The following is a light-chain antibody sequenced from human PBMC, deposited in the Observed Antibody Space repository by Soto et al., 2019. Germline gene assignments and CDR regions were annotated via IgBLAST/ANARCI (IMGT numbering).Light chain of an antibody. J-gene: IGLJ2*01. V-gene: IGLV2-14*01. CDR2: EVT. CDR3: TSYTNSKAYIL. CDR1: RTDIGGYNY. Sequence: QSALTQPASVSGSLGQSITISRTGTRTDIGGYNYVSWYQQYPGKAPKLVICEVTSRPSGISDRFSGSKSGNTASLTISGLQAEDEADYFCTSYTNSKAYILFGGGTKVTVL.